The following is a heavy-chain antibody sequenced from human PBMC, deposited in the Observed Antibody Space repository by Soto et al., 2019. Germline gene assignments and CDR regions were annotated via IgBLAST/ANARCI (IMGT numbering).Heavy chain of an antibody. D-gene: IGHD3-3*01. V-gene: IGHV4-34*01. CDR2: INDSGIT. CDR3: ARGRSSVPDRRGIGYYGLDV. J-gene: IGHJ6*01. Sequence: QVQLQQWGAEELKPSETLSLTCVVNGGSFSNYYWTWIRQPPGKGLEWIGEINDSGITDSNPSLESRVTISVDMSKNQFSLRVNSVTAADTAVYHCARGRSSVPDRRGIGYYGLDVW. CDR1: GGSFSNYY.